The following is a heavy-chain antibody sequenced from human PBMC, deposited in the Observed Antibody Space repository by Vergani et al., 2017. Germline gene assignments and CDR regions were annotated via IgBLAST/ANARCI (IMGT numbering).Heavy chain of an antibody. J-gene: IGHJ4*02. Sequence: QVQLVQSGAEAKTPGSSVKVSCKASGGTFSSYVISWVRQAPGQGLEWMGGIIPILGIANYAQKFQGRVTITADKSTSTAYMELSSLRSEDTAVYYCARDGFWSGYFDYWGQGTLVTVSS. CDR3: ARDGFWSGYFDY. D-gene: IGHD3-3*01. CDR1: GGTFSSYV. CDR2: IIPILGIA. V-gene: IGHV1-69*09.